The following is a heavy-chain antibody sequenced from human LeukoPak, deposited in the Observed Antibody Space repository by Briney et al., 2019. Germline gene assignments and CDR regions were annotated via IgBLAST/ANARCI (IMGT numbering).Heavy chain of an antibody. D-gene: IGHD2-2*02. CDR1: GGTFSSYA. CDR2: IIPIFGTA. Sequence: GSSVKVSCKASGGTFSSYAISWVRQAPGQGLEWMGGIIPIFGTANYAQTLQGRVTITTDESTSTAYMELSSLRSEDTAVYYCATPRGYCSSISCYNDDYYYYMDVWGKGTTVTVSS. J-gene: IGHJ6*03. V-gene: IGHV1-69*05. CDR3: ATPRGYCSSISCYNDDYYYYMDV.